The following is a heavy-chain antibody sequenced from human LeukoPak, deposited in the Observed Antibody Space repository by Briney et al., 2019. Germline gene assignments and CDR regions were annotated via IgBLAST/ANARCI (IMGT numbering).Heavy chain of an antibody. J-gene: IGHJ4*02. CDR2: ISSSSSYI. CDR1: GFTFSSYS. V-gene: IGHV3-21*01. CDR3: ARDLGEYYFDY. Sequence: GGSLRLSCAASGFTFSSYSMNWVRQAPGKGLEWVSSISSSSSYIYYADSVKGRFTISRDDAKNSLYLQMNSLRAEDTAVYYCARDLGEYYFDYWGQGTLVTVSS. D-gene: IGHD3-16*01.